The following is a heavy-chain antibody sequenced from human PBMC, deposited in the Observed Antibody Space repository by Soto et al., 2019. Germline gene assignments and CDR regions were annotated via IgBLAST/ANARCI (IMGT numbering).Heavy chain of an antibody. CDR3: ARGLRIRNWFDP. CDR2: INHSGST. Sequence: QVQLQQWGAGLLKPSETLSLTCAVYGGSFSGYYWSWIRQPPGKGLEWIGEINHSGSTNYNPSLTSRVTISVDTSKNQFSLKLSSVTAADTAVYYCARGLRIRNWFDPWGQGTLVTVSS. V-gene: IGHV4-34*01. CDR1: GGSFSGYY. D-gene: IGHD3-16*01. J-gene: IGHJ5*02.